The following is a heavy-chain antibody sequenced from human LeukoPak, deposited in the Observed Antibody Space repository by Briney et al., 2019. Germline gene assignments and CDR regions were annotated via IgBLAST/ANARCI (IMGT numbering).Heavy chain of an antibody. CDR3: ARVRFITIKDGMDV. J-gene: IGHJ6*02. CDR2: IWYDGSNK. Sequence: RSLRLSCAASGFTFSSYGMHWVRQAPGKGLEWVAVIWYDGSNKYYADSVKGRFTISRDNSKNTLYLQMNSLRAEDTAVYYCARVRFITIKDGMDVWGQGTTVTVSS. V-gene: IGHV3-33*01. CDR1: GFTFSSYG. D-gene: IGHD3-10*01.